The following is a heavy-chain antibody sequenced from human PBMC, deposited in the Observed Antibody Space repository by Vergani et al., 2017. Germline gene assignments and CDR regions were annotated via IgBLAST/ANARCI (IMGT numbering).Heavy chain of an antibody. Sequence: QAPGKGLEWVSSISSSSSYIYYADSVKGRFTISRDNAKNSLYLQMNSLRAEDTAVYYCARDLSSSWYYYYYMDVWGKGTTVTVSS. V-gene: IGHV3-21*01. J-gene: IGHJ6*03. CDR3: ARDLSSSWYYYYYMDV. D-gene: IGHD6-13*01. CDR2: ISSSSSYI.